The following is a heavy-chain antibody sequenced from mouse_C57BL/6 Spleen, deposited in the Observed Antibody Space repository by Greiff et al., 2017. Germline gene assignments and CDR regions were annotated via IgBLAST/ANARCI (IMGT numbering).Heavy chain of an antibody. V-gene: IGHV1-50*01. CDR3: ARLTTVVGNAMDY. CDR1: GYTFTSYW. CDR2: IDPSDSYT. D-gene: IGHD1-1*01. J-gene: IGHJ4*01. Sequence: QVQLQQPGAELVKPGASVKLSCKASGYTFTSYWMQWVKQRPGQGLEWIGEIDPSDSYTNYNQKFKGKATLTVDTSSSTAYMQLSSLTSEDSAVYYCARLTTVVGNAMDYWGQGTSVTVSS.